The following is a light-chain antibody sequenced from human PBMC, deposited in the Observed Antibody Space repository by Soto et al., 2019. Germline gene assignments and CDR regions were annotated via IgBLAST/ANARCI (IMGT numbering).Light chain of an antibody. CDR2: DVS. CDR1: SSDVGGYNY. Sequence: QSALTQPRSVSGSPGQSVIISCTGTSSDVGGYNYVSWYQQHPGKAPKLMIYDVSKRPSGVPDRFSGSKSGNTASLTISGLQAEDEADYYCCSYAGSYTLRVVFGGGTKLTVL. J-gene: IGLJ2*01. V-gene: IGLV2-11*01. CDR3: CSYAGSYTLRVV.